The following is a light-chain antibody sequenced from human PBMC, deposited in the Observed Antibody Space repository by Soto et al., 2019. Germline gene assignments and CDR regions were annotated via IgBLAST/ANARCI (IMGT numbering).Light chain of an antibody. CDR3: QQYGSFPTT. CDR1: QTINNNW. CDR2: PAS. J-gene: IGKJ2*01. Sequence: EIVLTQSPGTLSLSPGERVSLSCRTSQTINNNWLAWYQQKPDQAPRLLIYPASTRAAGIPDTFSGGGSGTDFTLTITSLPPEDFAVYYCQQYGSFPTTFGQGTKLEVK. V-gene: IGKV3-20*01.